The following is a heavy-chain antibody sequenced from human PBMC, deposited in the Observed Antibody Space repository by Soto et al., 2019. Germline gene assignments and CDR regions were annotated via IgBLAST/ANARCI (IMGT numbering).Heavy chain of an antibody. J-gene: IGHJ4*02. CDR2: ISYDGSNK. CDR3: ASRSIAARRPQITLVY. V-gene: IGHV3-30-3*01. Sequence: QVQLVESGGGVVQPGRSLRLSCAASGFTFSSYAMHWVRQAPGKGLEWVAVISYDGSNKYYADSVKGRFTISRDNSKNTLYLQMNSLRAEDTAVYYCASRSIAARRPQITLVYWGQGTLVTVSS. CDR1: GFTFSSYA. D-gene: IGHD6-6*01.